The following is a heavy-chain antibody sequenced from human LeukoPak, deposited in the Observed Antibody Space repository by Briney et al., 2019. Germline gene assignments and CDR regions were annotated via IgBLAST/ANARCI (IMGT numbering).Heavy chain of an antibody. V-gene: IGHV4-59*01. Sequence: PSETLSLTCSVSGGSLTSYYWSWIRQSPGKGLEWIASISYSGTTNYNPSLKSEVTISVDMSANQFSLKLSSLTTADTAIYYCARMSRVHLTGPDYWRGYLSWFDPWGQGALITVSS. D-gene: IGHD3-3*01. CDR1: GGSLTSYY. J-gene: IGHJ5*02. CDR3: ARMSRVHLTGPDYWRGYLSWFDP. CDR2: ISYSGTT.